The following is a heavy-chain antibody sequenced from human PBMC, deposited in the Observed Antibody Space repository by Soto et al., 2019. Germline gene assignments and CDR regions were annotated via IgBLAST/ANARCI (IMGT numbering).Heavy chain of an antibody. Sequence: QLQLQESGPGLVKPSETLSLTCTVSGGSISSSSYYWGWIRQPPGKGLEWIGSIYYSGSTYYNPSLKSRVTISVDTSKNQCSLKLSSVTAADTAVYYCASPYSSSPGRGYWGQGTLVTVSS. V-gene: IGHV4-39*01. D-gene: IGHD6-6*01. J-gene: IGHJ4*02. CDR1: GGSISSSSYY. CDR2: IYYSGST. CDR3: ASPYSSSPGRGY.